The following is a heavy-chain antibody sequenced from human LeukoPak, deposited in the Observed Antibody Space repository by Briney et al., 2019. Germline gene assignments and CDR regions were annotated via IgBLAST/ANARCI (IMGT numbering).Heavy chain of an antibody. J-gene: IGHJ4*02. CDR1: GFTFSNYA. V-gene: IGHV3-53*01. CDR2: IYSGGST. CDR3: ARADTVTTQFDY. Sequence: PGGSQRLSCTASGFTFSNYAMSWVRQAPGKGLEWVSVIYSGGSTYYADSVKGRFTISRDNSKNTLYLQMNSLRAEDTAVYYCARADTVTTQFDYWGQGTLVTVSS. D-gene: IGHD4-17*01.